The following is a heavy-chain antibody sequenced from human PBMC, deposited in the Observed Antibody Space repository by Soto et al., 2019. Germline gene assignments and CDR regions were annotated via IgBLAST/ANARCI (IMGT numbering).Heavy chain of an antibody. Sequence: ASVKVSCKASAYTYGLSWVRQAPGQGLEWMGWVSGYNGNTNYAQRLQGRVTMTMDTSTNTAYMELRSLTSDDTAVYYCARDGSGTYSGWFDPWGQGTLVTVSS. CDR3: ARDGSGTYSGWFDP. J-gene: IGHJ5*02. V-gene: IGHV1-18*01. CDR2: VSGYNGNT. CDR1: AYTYG. D-gene: IGHD1-26*01.